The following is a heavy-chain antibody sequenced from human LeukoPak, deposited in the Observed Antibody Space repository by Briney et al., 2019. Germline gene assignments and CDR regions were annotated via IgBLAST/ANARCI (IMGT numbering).Heavy chain of an antibody. CDR2: ITSSGGNI. CDR3: AKDGSNGYDSLYYFDY. D-gene: IGHD5-12*01. J-gene: IGHJ4*02. CDR1: EFTFSSHA. V-gene: IGHV3-21*01. Sequence: GGSLRLSCAASEFTFSSHAMIWVRQAPGKGLEWVSSITSSGGNIFYTDSVKGRFTISRDNSKNTLYLQMNSLRAEDTAVYYCAKDGSNGYDSLYYFDYWGQGTLVTVSS.